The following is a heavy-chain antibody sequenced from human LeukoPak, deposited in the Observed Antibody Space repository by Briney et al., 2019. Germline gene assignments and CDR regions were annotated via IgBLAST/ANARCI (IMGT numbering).Heavy chain of an antibody. J-gene: IGHJ5*02. CDR2: IYHSGST. D-gene: IGHD4-17*01. Sequence: SETLSLTCTVSGGSISSSSYYWGWIRQPPGKGLEWIGSIYHSGSTYYNPSLKSRVTISVDTSKNQFSLKLSSVTAADTAVYYCARVTTVTTFVANWFDPWGQGTLVTVSS. CDR1: GGSISSSSYY. CDR3: ARVTTVTTFVANWFDP. V-gene: IGHV4-39*07.